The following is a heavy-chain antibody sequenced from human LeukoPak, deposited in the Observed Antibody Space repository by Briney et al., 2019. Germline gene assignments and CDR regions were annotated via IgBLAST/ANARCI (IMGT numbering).Heavy chain of an antibody. J-gene: IGHJ4*02. V-gene: IGHV3-23*01. CDR2: IIPRVGGT. Sequence: PGGSLRLACAASGFTFNNHGMNWVRQAPGKGLEWLSGIIPRVGGTYYADSGKGRFTISRDDSKHTLSLQMTSLRVEETAVYYCARDLAWGAFDYWGQGTLVTVSS. CDR1: GFTFNNHG. CDR3: ARDLAWGAFDY. D-gene: IGHD7-27*01.